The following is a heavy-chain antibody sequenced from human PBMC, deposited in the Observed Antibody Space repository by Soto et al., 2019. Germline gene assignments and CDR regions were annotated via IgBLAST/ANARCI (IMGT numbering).Heavy chain of an antibody. D-gene: IGHD6-6*01. CDR2: IHYSGSI. CDR3: ARGSGGIAARPLGY. CDR1: GGSISSGDYY. Sequence: QVQLQESGPGLVKPSQTLSLTCTVSGGSISSGDYYWSWIRQPPGKGLEWIGYIHYSGSIYYNPSLRRRVTISVDTSKNQFSLKLSSVTAADTAVYYCARGSGGIAARPLGYWGQGTLVTVSS. V-gene: IGHV4-30-4*01. J-gene: IGHJ4*02.